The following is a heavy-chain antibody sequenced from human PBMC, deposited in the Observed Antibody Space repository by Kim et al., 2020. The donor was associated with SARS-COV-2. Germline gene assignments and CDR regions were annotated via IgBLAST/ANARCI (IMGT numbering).Heavy chain of an antibody. V-gene: IGHV3-33*01. J-gene: IGHJ4*02. CDR2: IWYDGSNK. D-gene: IGHD6-19*01. CDR3: ASQSSGWHYDY. CDR1: GFTFSSYG. Sequence: GGSLRLSCAASGFTFSSYGMHWVRQAPGKGLEWVAVIWYDGSNKYYADSVKGRFTISRDNSKNTLYLQMNSLRAEDTAVYYCASQSSGWHYDYWGQGTLVTVSS.